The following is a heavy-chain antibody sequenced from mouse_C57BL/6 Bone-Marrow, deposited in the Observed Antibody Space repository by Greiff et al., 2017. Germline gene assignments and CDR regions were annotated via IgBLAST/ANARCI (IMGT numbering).Heavy chain of an antibody. Sequence: EVKLVESGGGLVKPGGSLKLSCAASGFTFSSYAMSWVRQTPEKRLEWVATISDGGSSTYYPANVKGRFTISRDNTKNNLNLQMRHLKSEDTAMYYCERNVPLYYSYAMDYWGQGTSVTVSS. CDR2: ISDGGSST. V-gene: IGHV5-4*03. CDR1: GFTFSSYA. D-gene: IGHD1-1*01. CDR3: ERNVPLYYSYAMDY. J-gene: IGHJ4*01.